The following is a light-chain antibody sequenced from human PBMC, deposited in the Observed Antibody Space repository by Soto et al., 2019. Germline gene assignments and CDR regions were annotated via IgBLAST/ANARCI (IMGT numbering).Light chain of an antibody. Sequence: EIVLTQSPGTLSLSPGERATPSCRASQRISSNSLAWYQQKPGQAPRLLIYDASNRATGIPDRFRGTGSGKDFTLTIGRLEPQDFAVYYCQQRGGSQTTWPFGEGTKVDI. CDR1: QRISSNS. V-gene: IGKV3-20*01. J-gene: IGKJ1*01. CDR3: QQRGGSQTTWP. CDR2: DAS.